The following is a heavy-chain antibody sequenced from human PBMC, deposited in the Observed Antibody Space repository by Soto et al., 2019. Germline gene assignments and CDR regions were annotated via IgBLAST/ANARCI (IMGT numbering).Heavy chain of an antibody. CDR1: GFTFSNAW. Sequence: PGGSLRLSCAASGFTFSNAWMSWVRQAPGKGLEWVGRINRKSNGETTDYAAPVKGRFTISRDDSKNTLYLQMKGLKAEDTAVYYCTTDNYYDSSGFYPYSFDNWGQGTRVTVSS. V-gene: IGHV3-15*01. J-gene: IGHJ4*02. D-gene: IGHD3-22*01. CDR2: INRKSNGETT. CDR3: TTDNYYDSSGFYPYSFDN.